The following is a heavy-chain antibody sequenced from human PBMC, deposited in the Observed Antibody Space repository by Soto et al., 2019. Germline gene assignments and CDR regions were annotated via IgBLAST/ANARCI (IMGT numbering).Heavy chain of an antibody. V-gene: IGHV4-30-4*01. J-gene: IGHJ5*01. CDR3: ARGRYCLTGRCFPNWFDS. CDR2: IYKSATT. D-gene: IGHD2-15*01. CDR1: GDSISTVDYF. Sequence: QVQLLESGPGLVKPSQTLSLTCSVSGDSISTVDYFWAWVRQPPGQALEYIGYIYKSATTYYNPSFESRVVISLDTSKSQFSLNVTSLTAADPAVYFCARGRYCLTGRCFPNWFDSWGQGTLVTVSS.